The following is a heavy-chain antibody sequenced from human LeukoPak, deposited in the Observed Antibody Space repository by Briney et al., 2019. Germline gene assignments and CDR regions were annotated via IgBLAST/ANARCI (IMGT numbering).Heavy chain of an antibody. CDR3: ARDGWVYDSSGYYYEHYFDY. CDR2: IYYSGST. Sequence: SETLSLTCTVSGGSISSGGYYWSWIRRHPGKGLEWIGYIYYSGSTYYNPSLKSRVTISVDTSKDQFSLKLSSVTTADTAVYYCARDGWVYDSSGYYYEHYFDYWGQGTLVTVSS. V-gene: IGHV4-31*03. J-gene: IGHJ4*02. D-gene: IGHD3-22*01. CDR1: GGSISSGGYY.